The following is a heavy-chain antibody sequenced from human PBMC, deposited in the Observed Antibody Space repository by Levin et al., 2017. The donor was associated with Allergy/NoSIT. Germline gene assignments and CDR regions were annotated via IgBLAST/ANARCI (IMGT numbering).Heavy chain of an antibody. CDR1: GASLSGFS. Sequence: PSETLSLTCAVSGASLSGFSWSWIRQPPGKALEWIGYIYYSGSTHYNSSLESRVTISVDRSKGQFSLNLRSLTAADTAVYYCARGPYDSSKQVGAEFDYWGQGTPVTVSS. CDR3: ARGPYDSSKQVGAEFDY. D-gene: IGHD3-22*01. J-gene: IGHJ4*02. CDR2: IYYSGST. V-gene: IGHV4-30-2*01.